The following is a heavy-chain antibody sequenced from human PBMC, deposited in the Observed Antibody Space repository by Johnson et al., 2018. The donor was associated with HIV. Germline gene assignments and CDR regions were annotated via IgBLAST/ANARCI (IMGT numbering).Heavy chain of an antibody. D-gene: IGHD6-6*01. CDR1: GFTFSSYG. J-gene: IGHJ3*02. CDR2: IWYDGSNK. CDR3: AKPLQLEEGAFDI. V-gene: IGHV3-33*06. Sequence: QVQVLESGGGVVQPGRSLRLSCAASGFTFSSYGMHWVRQAPGKGLEWVAVIWYDGSNKYYADSVKGRFTISRDNSKNTLYLQMNSLRAEDTAVYYCAKPLQLEEGAFDIWGQGTMVTVSS.